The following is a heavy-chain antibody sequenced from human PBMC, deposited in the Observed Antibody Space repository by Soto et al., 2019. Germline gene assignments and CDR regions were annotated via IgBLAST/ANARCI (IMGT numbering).Heavy chain of an antibody. J-gene: IGHJ6*02. Sequence: SETLSLTCTVSGGSISSYYWSWIRQPPGKGLEWIGYIYYSGSTNCNPSLKSRVTISVDTSKNQFSLKLSSVAAADTAVYYCARVVGAKEGYYYGMDVWGQGTTVTVSS. CDR2: IYYSGST. CDR3: ARVVGAKEGYYYGMDV. CDR1: GGSISSYY. V-gene: IGHV4-59*01. D-gene: IGHD1-26*01.